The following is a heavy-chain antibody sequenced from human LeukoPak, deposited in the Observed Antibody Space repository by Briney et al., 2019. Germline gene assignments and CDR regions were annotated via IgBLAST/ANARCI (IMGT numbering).Heavy chain of an antibody. CDR3: AKDRAGVVVPAAWDLDY. Sequence: PGGSLRPSCAASGFTFSSYGMHWVRQAPGKGLEWVAVISYDGSNKYYADSVKGRFTISRDNSKNTLYLQMNSLRAEDTAVYYCAKDRAGVVVPAAWDLDYWGQGTLVTVSS. CDR1: GFTFSSYG. CDR2: ISYDGSNK. J-gene: IGHJ4*02. D-gene: IGHD2-2*01. V-gene: IGHV3-30*18.